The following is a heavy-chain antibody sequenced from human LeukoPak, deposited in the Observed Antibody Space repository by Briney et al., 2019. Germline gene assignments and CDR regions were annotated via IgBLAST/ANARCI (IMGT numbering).Heavy chain of an antibody. D-gene: IGHD6-6*01. V-gene: IGHV1-8*01. J-gene: IGHJ4*02. Sequence: ASVKVSCKASGYTFTSYDINWVRQATGQGLEWMGWMNPNSGNTGYAQKFQDRVNMTRNTSISTAYMELSSLESEDTAVYYCARRRSGSSGPPSDHWGQGTLVTVSS. CDR3: ARRRSGSSGPPSDH. CDR1: GYTFTSYD. CDR2: MNPNSGNT.